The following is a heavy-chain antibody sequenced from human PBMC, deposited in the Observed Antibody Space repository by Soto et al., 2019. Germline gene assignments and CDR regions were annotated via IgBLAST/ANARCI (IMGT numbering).Heavy chain of an antibody. CDR2: IIPILETP. D-gene: IGHD3-16*01. CDR1: VGTFSTYT. Sequence: QVQLVQSGAEVKKPGASVKVSCKASVGTFSTYTINWVRQAPGQGPEWMGVIIPILETPNYAQKCQGRDTITADESTTPAHMELSSLRSADTAIYYCARERGGRFSSWGQGTLVTVSS. J-gene: IGHJ5*02. CDR3: ARERGGRFSS. V-gene: IGHV1-69*16.